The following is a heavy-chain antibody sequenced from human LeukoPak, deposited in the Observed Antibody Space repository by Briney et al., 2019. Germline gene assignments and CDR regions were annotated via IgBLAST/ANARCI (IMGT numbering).Heavy chain of an antibody. CDR1: GFTFSSYW. CDR2: INSDGSST. V-gene: IGHV3-74*01. CDR3: AREAAIYCGGDCYSLYYYDMDV. J-gene: IGHJ6*03. Sequence: QPGGSLRLSCAASGFTFSSYWMHWVRQAPGKGLVWVSRINSDGSSTSYADSVKGRFTISRDNAKNTLYLQMNSLRAEDTAVYYCAREAAIYCGGDCYSLYYYDMDVWGKGTTVTVSS. D-gene: IGHD2-21*01.